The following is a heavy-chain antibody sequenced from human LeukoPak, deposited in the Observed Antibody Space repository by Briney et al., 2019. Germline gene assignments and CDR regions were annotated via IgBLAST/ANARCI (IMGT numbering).Heavy chain of an antibody. V-gene: IGHV3-30*18. Sequence: GGSLRPSCAASGFTFSSYGMHWVRQAPGKGLEWVAVISYDGSNKYYADSVKGRFTISRDNSKNTLYLQMNSLRAEDTAVYYCAKAGASSWYVNYYYYGMDVWGQGTTVTVSS. CDR3: AKAGASSWYVNYYYYGMDV. CDR1: GFTFSSYG. D-gene: IGHD6-13*01. J-gene: IGHJ6*02. CDR2: ISYDGSNK.